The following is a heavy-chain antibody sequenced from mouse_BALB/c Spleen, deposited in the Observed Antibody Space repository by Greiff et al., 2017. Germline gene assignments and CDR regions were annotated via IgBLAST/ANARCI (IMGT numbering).Heavy chain of an antibody. D-gene: IGHD1-1*01. V-gene: IGHV1-69*02. J-gene: IGHJ2*01. CDR3: TRDYGSRVFDY. Sequence: VQLQQPGAELVRPGASVNLSCNASGYTFTSYWINWVKQRPGQGLEWIGNIYPSDSYTNYNQKFKDKATLTVDKSSSTAYMQLSSPTSEDSAVYYCTRDYGSRVFDYWGQGTTLTVSS. CDR1: GYTFTSYW. CDR2: IYPSDSYT.